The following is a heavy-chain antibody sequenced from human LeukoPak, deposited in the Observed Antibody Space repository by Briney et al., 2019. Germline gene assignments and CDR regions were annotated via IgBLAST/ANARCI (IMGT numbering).Heavy chain of an antibody. Sequence: GGPLRLSCAASGFTFSDYAMHWVRQAPGKGLEWVSLIASSGLNTYYADSVRGRFTISRDNSKNTLSLQMNSLRVEDTAIYYCVRDIELSTWGLGPLVAVSS. CDR3: VRDIELST. CDR1: GFTFSDYA. J-gene: IGHJ3*01. CDR2: IASSGLNT. V-gene: IGHV3-23*01. D-gene: IGHD5-12*01.